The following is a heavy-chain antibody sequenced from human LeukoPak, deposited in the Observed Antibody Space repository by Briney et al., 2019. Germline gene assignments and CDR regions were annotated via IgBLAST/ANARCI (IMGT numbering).Heavy chain of an antibody. D-gene: IGHD3-10*01. J-gene: IGHJ4*02. CDR3: AVTHSGSYYSFFDY. CDR2: ISAYNGNT. Sequence: ASVKVTFNGAAYSFTIYGNSRIRQAPGQGLEWMGWISAYNGNTNYAQKLQGRVTMTTDTSTSTAYMELRSLRSDDTAVYYCAVTHSGSYYSFFDYWGKGNLVTVSS. V-gene: IGHV1-18*01. CDR1: AYSFTIYG.